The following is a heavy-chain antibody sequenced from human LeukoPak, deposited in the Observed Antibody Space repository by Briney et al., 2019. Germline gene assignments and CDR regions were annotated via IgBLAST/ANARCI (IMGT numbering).Heavy chain of an antibody. V-gene: IGHV3-53*01. CDR3: ARDFYGDHGGYFDY. Sequence: GGSLRLSCAASGFTVSSNYMSWVRQAPGKGLEWVSVIYSGGSTYYADSVKGRFTISRDNSKNTLYLQMNSLRAEDTAVYYCARDFYGDHGGYFDYWGREPWSPSPQ. D-gene: IGHD4-17*01. CDR2: IYSGGST. CDR1: GFTVSSNY. J-gene: IGHJ4*02.